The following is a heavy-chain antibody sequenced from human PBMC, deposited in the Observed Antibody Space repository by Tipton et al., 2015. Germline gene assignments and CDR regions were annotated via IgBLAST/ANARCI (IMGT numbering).Heavy chain of an antibody. V-gene: IGHV3-7*03. Sequence: SLRLSCAASGLTFSTYWMSWVRQAPGTGLEWVAHIKPDGSDTYYVDSVKGRFTISRDNAKNSLYLQMNSLRPEDTAFYYCAKGAMVRGMEGEDFDYWGQGTLVTVSS. J-gene: IGHJ4*02. CDR2: IKPDGSDT. CDR1: GLTFSTYW. CDR3: AKGAMVRGMEGEDFDY. D-gene: IGHD3-10*01.